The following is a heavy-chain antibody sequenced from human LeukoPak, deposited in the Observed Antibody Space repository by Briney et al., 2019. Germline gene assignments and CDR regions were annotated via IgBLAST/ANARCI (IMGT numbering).Heavy chain of an antibody. Sequence: ASVKVSCKASGYILTRHNMHWVRQVPGQGLEWMGIISPSSGHTSYAQKFQGRITMTRDMSTSTVYKELSSLRSEDTAVYYCARDSVAASNWFDPWGQGTLVTVSS. D-gene: IGHD6-25*01. V-gene: IGHV1-46*01. CDR2: ISPSSGHT. CDR3: ARDSVAASNWFDP. CDR1: GYILTRHN. J-gene: IGHJ5*02.